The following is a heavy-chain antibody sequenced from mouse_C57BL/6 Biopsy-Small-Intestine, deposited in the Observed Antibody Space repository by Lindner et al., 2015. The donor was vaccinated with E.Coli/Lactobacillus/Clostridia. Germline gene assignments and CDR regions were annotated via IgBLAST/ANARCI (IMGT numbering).Heavy chain of an antibody. CDR2: IYPGGGYT. Sequence: VQLQESGAELVRPGTSVKMSCKASGYTFTNYWIGWAKQRPGHGLEWIGDIYPGGGYTNYNEKFKGKATLTADKSSSTAYMQFSSLTSEDSAIYYCARSGGPDYFDYWGQGTTLTVSS. V-gene: IGHV1-63*01. CDR1: GYTFTNYW. J-gene: IGHJ2*01. CDR3: ARSGGPDYFDY. D-gene: IGHD3-2*02.